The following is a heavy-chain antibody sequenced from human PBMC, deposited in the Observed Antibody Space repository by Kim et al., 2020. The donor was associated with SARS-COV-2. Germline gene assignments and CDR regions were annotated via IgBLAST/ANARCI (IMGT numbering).Heavy chain of an antibody. Sequence: PSLKSRVTISVDTSKNQFSLKLSSVTAADTAVYYCARIDYGDHYLNWFDPWGQGTLVTVSS. D-gene: IGHD4-17*01. J-gene: IGHJ5*02. CDR3: ARIDYGDHYLNWFDP. V-gene: IGHV4-31*02.